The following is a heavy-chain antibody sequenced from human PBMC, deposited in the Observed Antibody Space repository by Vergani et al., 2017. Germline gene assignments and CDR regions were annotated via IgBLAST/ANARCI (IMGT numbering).Heavy chain of an antibody. CDR1: GYTFTYRH. D-gene: IGHD6-19*01. CDR3: ARGGSAVAGKVGAENWFDP. Sequence: QMQLVQSGAEVKQTGSSVKVSCKASGYTFTYRHLHWVRQAPGQALGGMRWITPFNGNTNYSQKFHDRVTITGERSMSTAYMELGSLRSEDTAMYYCARGGSAVAGKVGAENWFDPWGQGTLVTVSS. J-gene: IGHJ5*02. CDR2: ITPFNGNT. V-gene: IGHV1-45*02.